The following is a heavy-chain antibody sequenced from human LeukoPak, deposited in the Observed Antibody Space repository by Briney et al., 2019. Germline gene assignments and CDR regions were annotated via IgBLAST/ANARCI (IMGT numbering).Heavy chain of an antibody. Sequence: PGGSLRLSCAASGFIFSDYYMSWIRQAPGKGLEWVSYISSSGRTKYYADSVKGRFTISRDNATDSLYLRMNSLRAEDTAVYYCAKTRGDYVYYYYMDVWGKGTTVTISS. CDR3: AKTRGDYVYYYYMDV. J-gene: IGHJ6*03. D-gene: IGHD2-21*02. V-gene: IGHV3-11*04. CDR2: ISSSGRTK. CDR1: GFIFSDYY.